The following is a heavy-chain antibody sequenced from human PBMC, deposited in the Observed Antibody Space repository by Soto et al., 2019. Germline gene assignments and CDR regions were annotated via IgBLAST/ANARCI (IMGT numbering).Heavy chain of an antibody. D-gene: IGHD3-3*01. CDR3: ARLLQLTIFGVVIPPPYYYGMDV. J-gene: IGHJ6*02. CDR1: GGSFSGYY. V-gene: IGHV4-34*01. CDR2: SNHSGST. Sequence: QVQLQQWGAGLLKPSETLSLTCAVYGGSFSGYYWSWIRQPPGKGLEWIGESNHSGSTNYNPSLKSRVTRSVDTSKNQFSLKLSSVTAADTAVYYCARLLQLTIFGVVIPPPYYYGMDVWGQGTTVTVSS.